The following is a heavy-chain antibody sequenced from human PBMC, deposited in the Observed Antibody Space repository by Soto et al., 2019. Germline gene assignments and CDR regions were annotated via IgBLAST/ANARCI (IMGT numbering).Heavy chain of an antibody. J-gene: IGHJ5*02. D-gene: IGHD2-2*01. V-gene: IGHV3-15*07. CDR2: IRSKADGGTT. CDR3: TPSPRCTRTTRS. CDR1: GFTFSNAW. Sequence: EVQLVESGGGLVKPGESLRLSCSASGFTFSNAWMNWVRQAPGKGLEWVGRIRSKADGGTTEYATVVNGRFSISTDDSKNMLYLQMNSLKTEDTAVYYCTPSPRCTRTTRSWGQGTLVTVSS.